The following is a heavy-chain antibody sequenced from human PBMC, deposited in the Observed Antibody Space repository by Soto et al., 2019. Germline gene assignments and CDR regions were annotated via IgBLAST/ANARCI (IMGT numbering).Heavy chain of an antibody. CDR3: ARLLGYCSSTSCPLDY. V-gene: IGHV1-18*01. Sequence: VASVKVSCKASGYTFTSYGISWVRQAPGQGLEWMGWISAYNGNTNYAQKLQGRVTMTTDTSTSTAYMELRSLRSDDTAVYYCARLLGYCSSTSCPLDYWGQGTLVTVSS. D-gene: IGHD2-2*01. CDR1: GYTFTSYG. CDR2: ISAYNGNT. J-gene: IGHJ4*02.